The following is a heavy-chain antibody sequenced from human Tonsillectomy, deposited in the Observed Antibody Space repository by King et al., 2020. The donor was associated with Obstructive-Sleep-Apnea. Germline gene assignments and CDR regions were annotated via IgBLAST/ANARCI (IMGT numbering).Heavy chain of an antibody. J-gene: IGHJ3*02. CDR2: ISGSGGST. CDR1: GFTFSSYA. Sequence: EVQLVESGGGLVQPGGSLRLSCAASGFTFSSYAMSWVRQAPGKGLEWVSAISGSGGSTYYADSVKGRFTISRDNSKNTLYLQMNSLRAEDTAVYYCATSGGYDILTGYASDAFDIWGQGTMVTVSS. CDR3: ATSGGYDILTGYASDAFDI. V-gene: IGHV3-23*04. D-gene: IGHD3-9*01.